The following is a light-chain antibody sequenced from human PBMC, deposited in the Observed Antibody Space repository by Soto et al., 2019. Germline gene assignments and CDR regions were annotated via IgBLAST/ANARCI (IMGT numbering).Light chain of an antibody. J-gene: IGKJ3*01. V-gene: IGKV1-33*01. Sequence: DIQMTQSPPSLSASVGDRVTITCQTSQDIINYLNWFQEKPGKAPKLLIYDASILETGVTSRFSGSGSGTNFTFTIDSMQPEDFATYYCQEYHNRPIVTCGPGTKVDFK. CDR3: QEYHNRPIVT. CDR2: DAS. CDR1: QDIINY.